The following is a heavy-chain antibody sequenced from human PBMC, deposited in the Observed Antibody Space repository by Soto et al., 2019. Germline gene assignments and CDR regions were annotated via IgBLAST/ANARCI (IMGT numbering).Heavy chain of an antibody. CDR1: GGSISSYY. Sequence: SETLSLTCTVSGGSISSYYWSWIRQPPGKGLEWIGYIYYSGSTNYNPSLKSRVTISVDTSKNQFSLKLSSVTAADTAVYYCARSGTYGPEPPGFDPWGQGXLVTVSS. CDR3: ARSGTYGPEPPGFDP. CDR2: IYYSGST. J-gene: IGHJ5*02. V-gene: IGHV4-59*01. D-gene: IGHD1-26*01.